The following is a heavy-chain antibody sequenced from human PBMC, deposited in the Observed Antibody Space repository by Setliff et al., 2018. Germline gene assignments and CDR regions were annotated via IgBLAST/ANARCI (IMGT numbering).Heavy chain of an antibody. V-gene: IGHV3-48*01. CDR1: GFTFSTYA. J-gene: IGHJ4*02. Sequence: GGSLRLSCAASGFTFSTYAMNWLRQAPGKGLEWVSYISSSSGLIYYADSVKGRFTISRDEAKNSLYLQMNNLKTEDTALYYCTTAHYTGNSRTLDFWGPGTLVTVSS. CDR2: ISSSSGLI. D-gene: IGHD1-26*01. CDR3: TTAHYTGNSRTLDF.